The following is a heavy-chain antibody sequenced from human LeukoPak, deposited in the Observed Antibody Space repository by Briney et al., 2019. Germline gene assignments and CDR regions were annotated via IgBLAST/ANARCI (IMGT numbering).Heavy chain of an antibody. CDR1: GYSISSIYY. V-gene: IGHV4-38-2*02. CDR2: ISHSAPS. D-gene: IGHD3-16*01. J-gene: IGHJ4*02. CDR3: VRSYASSGLDH. Sequence: SETLSLTCTVSGYSISSIYYWGWIRPPPGKGLEWIGSISHSAPSAYNPSLKSRVTMSLDTSRSQFSLKLSSVTAADTAVYYCVRSYASSGLDHWGQGTLVTVSS.